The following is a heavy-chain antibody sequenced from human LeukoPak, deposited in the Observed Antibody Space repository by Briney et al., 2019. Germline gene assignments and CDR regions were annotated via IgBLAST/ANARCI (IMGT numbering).Heavy chain of an antibody. V-gene: IGHV3-48*01. CDR2: ISTTGNTI. CDR3: ARRGTPNAFDL. J-gene: IGHJ3*01. Sequence: GGSLRLSCAASGFTFSTYSMNWVRQAPGKGLEWVSYISTTGNTIYYADSVKGRFTISRDNSKNTMYLQMNNLRAEDTAVYYCARRGTPNAFDLWGQGTMVTVSS. D-gene: IGHD3-16*01. CDR1: GFTFSTYS.